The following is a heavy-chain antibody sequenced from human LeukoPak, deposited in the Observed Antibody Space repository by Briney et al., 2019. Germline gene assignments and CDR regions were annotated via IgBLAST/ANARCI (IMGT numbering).Heavy chain of an antibody. V-gene: IGHV6-1*01. D-gene: IGHD6-19*01. CDR1: GDSVSSNSAA. J-gene: IGHJ4*02. Sequence: SQTLSLTCAISGDSVSSNSAAWNWIRQSPSRGLEWLGRTYYRSRWYNEYAVSVKSRMTINADTSKNQFSLQLNSVTPEDTAVYYCARDPFTSGWPRDWGQGTLVTVSS. CDR2: TYYRSRWYN. CDR3: ARDPFTSGWPRD.